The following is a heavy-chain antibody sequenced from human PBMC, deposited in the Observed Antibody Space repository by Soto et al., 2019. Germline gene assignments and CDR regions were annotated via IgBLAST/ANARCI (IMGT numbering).Heavy chain of an antibody. CDR3: AGDLGGSYYAPVDY. D-gene: IGHD1-26*01. V-gene: IGHV1-18*01. CDR2: ISAYNGNT. Sequence: QVQLVQSGAEVKKPGASVKVSCKASGYTFTSYGISWVRQAPGQGLEWMGWISAYNGNTKYAQKLQGRVTTTTDTSTSTAYMELRSLRSDDTAVYYWAGDLGGSYYAPVDYWGQGTLVTVSS. CDR1: GYTFTSYG. J-gene: IGHJ4*02.